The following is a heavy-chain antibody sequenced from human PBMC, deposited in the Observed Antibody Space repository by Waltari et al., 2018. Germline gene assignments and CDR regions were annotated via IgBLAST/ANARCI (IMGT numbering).Heavy chain of an antibody. CDR3: ARLEDCTGGHCYSGSHYAVDV. CDR1: GGPFHLYY. D-gene: IGHD2-21*02. V-gene: IGHV4-34*02. Sequence: QVHLQQWGAGLLKPSETLSLTCAVDGGPFHLYYWLWLRHPPGKGLEWIGEINHSGNTNYNPSLKSRVAISVDPPKQQFSLKLTSVAAADTAVYYCARLEDCTGGHCYSGSHYAVDVWGPGTWVTVSS. CDR2: INHSGNT. J-gene: IGHJ6*02.